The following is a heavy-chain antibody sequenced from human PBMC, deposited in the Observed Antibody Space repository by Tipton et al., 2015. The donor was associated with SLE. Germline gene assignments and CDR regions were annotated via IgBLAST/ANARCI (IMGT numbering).Heavy chain of an antibody. J-gene: IGHJ6*02. V-gene: IGHV4-59*08. CDR3: ARHHGSGWLYGLDV. CDR1: GGSMSSYY. Sequence: TLSLTCTVSGGSMSSYYWNWIRQAPGKGLEWVGYVYYSGSTKYNPSLKSRVTISIDTSKNQLSLKLSSVTAADTAVYYCARHHGSGWLYGLDVWGQGTTVTVSS. CDR2: VYYSGST. D-gene: IGHD6-19*01.